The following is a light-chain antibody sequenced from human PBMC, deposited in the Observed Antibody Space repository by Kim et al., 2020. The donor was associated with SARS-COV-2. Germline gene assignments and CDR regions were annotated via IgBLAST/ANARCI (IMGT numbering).Light chain of an antibody. Sequence: QKVRSYCYGSRSDIGNNYVSWYQQLPGTAPKLLIYDNNKRPSGISDRFSGSKSGTSATLGITGLQTGDEADYYCGTWDSSLSSVVFGGGTQLTVL. J-gene: IGLJ3*02. CDR1: RSDIGNNY. CDR3: GTWDSSLSSVV. CDR2: DNN. V-gene: IGLV1-51*01.